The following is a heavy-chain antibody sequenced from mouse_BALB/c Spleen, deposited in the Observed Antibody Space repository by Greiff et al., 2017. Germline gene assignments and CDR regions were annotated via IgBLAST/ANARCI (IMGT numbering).Heavy chain of an antibody. CDR3: ARVELGPRYYAMDY. D-gene: IGHD4-1*01. Sequence: VQLKESGGGLVQPGGSRKLSCAASGFTFSSFGMHWVRQAPEKGLEWVAYISSGSSTIYYADTVKGRFTISRDNPKNTLFLQMTSLRSEDTAMYYCARVELGPRYYAMDYWGQGTSVTVSS. CDR2: ISSGSSTI. V-gene: IGHV5-17*02. CDR1: GFTFSSFG. J-gene: IGHJ4*01.